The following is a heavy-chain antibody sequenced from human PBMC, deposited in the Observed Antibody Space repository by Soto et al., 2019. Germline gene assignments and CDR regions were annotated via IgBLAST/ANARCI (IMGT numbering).Heavy chain of an antibody. CDR1: GYTFTGYY. CDR3: TRFKLQHGYSSRRAAFDI. D-gene: IGHD6-13*01. Sequence: QVQLVQSGAEVKKPGASVKVSGKASGYTFTGYYRHWVRQPPGQGLEWLGWINPNSGGTNYAHKFQGWVTMTKDTSISTAIMELSRLRSDDTAVYYCTRFKLQHGYSSRRAAFDIWGQGTMVTVYS. V-gene: IGHV1-2*04. J-gene: IGHJ3*02. CDR2: INPNSGGT.